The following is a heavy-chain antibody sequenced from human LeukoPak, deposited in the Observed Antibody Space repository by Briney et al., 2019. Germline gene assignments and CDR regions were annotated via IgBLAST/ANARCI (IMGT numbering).Heavy chain of an antibody. CDR3: ASRPYYYYMDV. V-gene: IGHV4-38-2*01. J-gene: IGHJ6*03. CDR1: GYSISSGYY. D-gene: IGHD6-6*01. Sequence: SETLSLTCAVSGYSISSGYYWGWIRQPPGKGLEWIGSIYHSGSTYYNPSLKSRVTISVDTSKNQFSLKLSSVTAADTAVYYCASRPYYYYMDVWGEGTTVTVSS. CDR2: IYHSGST.